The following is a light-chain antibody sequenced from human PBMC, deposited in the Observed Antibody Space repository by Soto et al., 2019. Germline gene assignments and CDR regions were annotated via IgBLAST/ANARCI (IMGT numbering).Light chain of an antibody. Sequence: EIVLTQSPATLSVSPGERATLSCRASQRVGSDLAWYQQRPGQAPRLLIYDASTRATGIPGRFSGSGSGTEFALTISSLQSEDFAVYYCQQYGSSGTFGKGTKV. CDR1: QRVGSD. V-gene: IGKV3-15*01. CDR3: QQYGSSGT. J-gene: IGKJ1*01. CDR2: DAS.